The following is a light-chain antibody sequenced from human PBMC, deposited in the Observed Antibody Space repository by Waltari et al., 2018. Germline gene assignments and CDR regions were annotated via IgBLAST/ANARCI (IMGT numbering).Light chain of an antibody. CDR1: QSVSSN. J-gene: IGKJ4*01. Sequence: EIVLTQSPATLSVSPGARATLSCRYSQSVSSNLAWYQQKPGQAPRLLIYGASTRATGIPARFSGSGSGTKVTLTISSMESEEVAVYYCQQYDNWPPRTFGGGTKVEIK. V-gene: IGKV3-15*01. CDR2: GAS. CDR3: QQYDNWPPRT.